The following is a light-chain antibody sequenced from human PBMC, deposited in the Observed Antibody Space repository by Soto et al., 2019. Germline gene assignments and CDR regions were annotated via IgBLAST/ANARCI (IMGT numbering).Light chain of an antibody. J-gene: IGLJ2*01. V-gene: IGLV1-51*01. Sequence: QSVLTQPASLSAPPGEKVTISCSGRGSNIGRNSVSWYRQFPGTAPQLLIYDDSKRHSGVPDRLSGSRYGTSASLAIAGLQPGDEAVYYCGTWDESLGAGVFGGGTKLTVL. CDR2: DDS. CDR1: GSNIGRNS. CDR3: GTWDESLGAGV.